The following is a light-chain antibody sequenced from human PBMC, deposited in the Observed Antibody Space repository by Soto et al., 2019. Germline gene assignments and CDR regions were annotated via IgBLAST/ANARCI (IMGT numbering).Light chain of an antibody. CDR3: RQYGSSPSYT. Sequence: EIVLTQSPGTLSLSPGERATLSCRASQSLSSYLAWYQQKPGHAPRLLIYGASSRATGIPDRFSGSGSGTDFTLTISRLEPEDFAVYYCRQYGSSPSYTFGQGTKLEIK. CDR2: GAS. J-gene: IGKJ2*01. V-gene: IGKV3-20*01. CDR1: QSLSSY.